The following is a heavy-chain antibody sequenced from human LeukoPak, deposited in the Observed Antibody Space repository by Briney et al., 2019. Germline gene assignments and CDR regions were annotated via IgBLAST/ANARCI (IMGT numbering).Heavy chain of an antibody. CDR1: GFNVSSNY. D-gene: IGHD3-9*01. J-gene: IGHJ4*02. Sequence: AGSLRLSCAASGFNVSSNYMSWVRQAPGKGLEWVANIRQDGSEKYYVDSVKGRFTISRDNAKNSLYLQMNSLRTEDTALYYCARSWDILTGPDYWGQGTLVTVSS. V-gene: IGHV3-7*03. CDR3: ARSWDILTGPDY. CDR2: IRQDGSEK.